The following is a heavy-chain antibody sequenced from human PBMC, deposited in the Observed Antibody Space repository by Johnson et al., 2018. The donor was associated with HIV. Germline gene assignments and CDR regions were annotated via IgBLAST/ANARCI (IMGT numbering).Heavy chain of an antibody. J-gene: IGHJ3*02. CDR1: GFTFSSYA. V-gene: IGHV3-30*14. Sequence: QMLLVESGGGVVQPGRSLRLSCAASGFTFSSYAMHWVRQAPGKGLEWVAVISYDGSNKYYADSVKGRFTISRDNSKNTLYLQMGSLRAEDMAVYYCARRDNDACDIWGQGTMVTVSS. CDR2: ISYDGSNK. CDR3: ARRDNDACDI.